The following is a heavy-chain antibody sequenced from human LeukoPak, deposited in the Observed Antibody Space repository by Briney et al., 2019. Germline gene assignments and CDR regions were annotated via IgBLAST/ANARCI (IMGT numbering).Heavy chain of an antibody. Sequence: ASVKVSCKASGYTFTGYYMHWVRQAPGQGLEWMGWINPNSGGTNYAQKFQGRVTMTRDTSISTAYTELSRLRSDDTAVYYCARDSGRTVTVDYWGQGTLVTVSS. V-gene: IGHV1-2*02. D-gene: IGHD4-17*01. CDR3: ARDSGRTVTVDY. J-gene: IGHJ4*02. CDR1: GYTFTGYY. CDR2: INPNSGGT.